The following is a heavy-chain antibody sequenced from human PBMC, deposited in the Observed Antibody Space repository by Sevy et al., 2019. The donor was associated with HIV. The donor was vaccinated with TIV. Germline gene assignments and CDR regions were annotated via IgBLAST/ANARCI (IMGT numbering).Heavy chain of an antibody. CDR2: IYYNGHI. Sequence: SETLSLTCTVSGGSITSLYWNWIRQPPGKGLEWIANIYYNGHINHNPSLKSRVTLSLGTSKNQFSLRLSSVTAADTAMYYCAGENAWGRGYSWGQGTLVTVSS. J-gene: IGHJ4*02. CDR1: GGSITSLY. CDR3: AGENAWGRGYS. D-gene: IGHD1-26*01. V-gene: IGHV4-59*08.